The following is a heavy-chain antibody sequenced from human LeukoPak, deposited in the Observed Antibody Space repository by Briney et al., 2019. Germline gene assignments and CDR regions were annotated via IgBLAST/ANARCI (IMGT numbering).Heavy chain of an antibody. CDR1: GFTFSSYS. V-gene: IGHV3-48*01. J-gene: IGHJ4*02. CDR2: ISSSSSTI. D-gene: IGHD3-10*01. CDR3: ARGAGLLWFGELLEVDY. Sequence: PGGSLRPSYAASGFTFSSYSMNWVRQAPGKGLEWVSYISSSSSTIYYADSVKGRFTISRDNAKNSLYLQMNSLRAEDTAVYYCARGAGLLWFGELLEVDYWGQGTLVTVSS.